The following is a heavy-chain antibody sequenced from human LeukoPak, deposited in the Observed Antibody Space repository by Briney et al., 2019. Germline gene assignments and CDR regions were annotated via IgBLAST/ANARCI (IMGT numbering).Heavy chain of an antibody. V-gene: IGHV3-48*01. J-gene: IGHJ4*02. CDR3: ARDPRYCSSTSCQPDY. CDR2: ISSSSSTI. D-gene: IGHD2-2*01. CDR1: RFTFSSYS. Sequence: PGGSLRLSCAASRFTFSSYSMNWVRQAPGKGLEWVSYISSSSSTIYYADSVKGRFTISRDNAKNSLYLQMNSLRAEDTAVYYCARDPRYCSSTSCQPDYWGQGTLVTVSS.